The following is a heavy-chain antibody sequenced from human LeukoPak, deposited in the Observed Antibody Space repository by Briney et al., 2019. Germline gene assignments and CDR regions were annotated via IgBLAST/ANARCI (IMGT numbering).Heavy chain of an antibody. V-gene: IGHV3-33*01. J-gene: IGHJ4*02. Sequence: GGSLRLSCAASGFTFSSYGMHWVRQAPGKGLEWVAVIWYDGSNKYYADSVKGRFSISRDNAKNTLYLQMNSLRVEDTAVYYCARGRPHGNDYWGQGTLVTVSS. CDR3: ARGRPHGNDY. D-gene: IGHD4-23*01. CDR1: GFTFSSYG. CDR2: IWYDGSNK.